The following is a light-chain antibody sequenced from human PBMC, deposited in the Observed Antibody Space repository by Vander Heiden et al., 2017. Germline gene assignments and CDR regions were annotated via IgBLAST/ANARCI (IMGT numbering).Light chain of an antibody. J-gene: IGKJ2*01. CDR3: QQYNNWPPYT. Sequence: EIVMTQSPATLSVSPGERATLSCRASQSVSSNLAWYQQKPGQAPRLLIYGASIRATGIPARFSGSGSGTEFTLTISSLRSEDFAVYYCQQYNNWPPYTFGQGTKLEIK. CDR1: QSVSSN. CDR2: GAS. V-gene: IGKV3D-15*01.